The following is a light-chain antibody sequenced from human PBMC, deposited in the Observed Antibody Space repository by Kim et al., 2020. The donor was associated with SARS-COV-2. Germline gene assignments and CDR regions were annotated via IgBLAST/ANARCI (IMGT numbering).Light chain of an antibody. CDR1: SCSIGYCY. Sequence: GQNGPSTCSGSSCSIGYCYVTWYQRHPETAPKLRIYDNNKRRSGVPDRFSGAKSGTSATLGFAGLQTEDEADCCCETWDSSLSAGVFGGGTHLTVL. V-gene: IGLV1-51*01. J-gene: IGLJ2*01. CDR2: DNN. CDR3: ETWDSSLSAGV.